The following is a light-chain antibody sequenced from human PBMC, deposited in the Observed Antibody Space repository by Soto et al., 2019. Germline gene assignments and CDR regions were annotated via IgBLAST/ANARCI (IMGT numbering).Light chain of an antibody. Sequence: DIQMTQSPSSLSASVGDRVTITCRASQGISNYLAWYQQKPGKVPKLLIYAASTLQAGVPSRFSGSGSGTEFTLTISSLQSEDVASYHCQKYNSAPPTFGGGTKVEIK. CDR3: QKYNSAPPT. CDR2: AAS. V-gene: IGKV1-27*01. CDR1: QGISNY. J-gene: IGKJ4*01.